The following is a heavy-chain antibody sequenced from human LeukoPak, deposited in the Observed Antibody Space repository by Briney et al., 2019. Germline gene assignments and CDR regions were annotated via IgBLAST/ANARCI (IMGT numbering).Heavy chain of an antibody. CDR2: VYYSGST. V-gene: IGHV4-59*08. J-gene: IGHJ3*02. CDR1: DGSTTGYY. Sequence: SETLSLTCSVSDGSTTGYYWSWIRQPPGKGLEWIAYVYYSGSTNYNPSLKSRVTISVDTSKNQFSLKLSSVTAADTAVYYCAKFYYFLSVPPPLGAFDIWGQGTMVTVSS. D-gene: IGHD3-9*01. CDR3: AKFYYFLSVPPPLGAFDI.